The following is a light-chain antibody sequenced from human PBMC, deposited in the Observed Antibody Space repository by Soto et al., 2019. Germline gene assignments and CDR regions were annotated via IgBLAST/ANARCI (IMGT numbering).Light chain of an antibody. CDR1: QSIRSW. CDR2: DTS. CDR3: QHYANWPLT. Sequence: DIQMTQSPSTLSASVGDRVTITCRASQSIRSWLAWYQQKPGKAPRLLIYDTSIRATGVPARFRGGASGTEFTLTITSLQSEDFAVYYCQHYANWPLTFGGGTRVESK. V-gene: IGKV1-5*01. J-gene: IGKJ4*01.